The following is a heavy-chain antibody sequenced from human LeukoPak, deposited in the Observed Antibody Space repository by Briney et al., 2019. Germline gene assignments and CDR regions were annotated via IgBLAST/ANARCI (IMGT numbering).Heavy chain of an antibody. CDR2: ISGSGGST. D-gene: IGHD3-10*01. Sequence: LSSETLSLTCAVSAGSITSTIYYWSWVRQAPGKGLEWVSAISGSGGSTYYADSVKGRFAISRDNSKNTLYLQMNSLRAEDTAVYYCAKEPYYGSGSYRRDNWFDPWGQGTLVTVSS. CDR3: AKEPYYGSGSYRRDNWFDP. CDR1: AGSITSTIYY. V-gene: IGHV3-23*01. J-gene: IGHJ5*02.